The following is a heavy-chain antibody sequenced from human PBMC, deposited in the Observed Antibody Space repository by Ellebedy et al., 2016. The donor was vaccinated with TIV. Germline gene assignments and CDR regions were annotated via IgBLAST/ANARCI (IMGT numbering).Heavy chain of an antibody. J-gene: IGHJ4*02. CDR3: AFTRSTTVVTAYFDY. CDR1: GGTFSRYA. V-gene: IGHV1-69*13. CDR2: ITPIFGTA. D-gene: IGHD4-23*01. Sequence: AASVKVSCKASGGTFSRYAISWARQAPGQGLEWMGGITPIFGTANYAQKFQGRVTVTADGSTSIAYMERRSLRAEDTAVYYCAFTRSTTVVTAYFDYWGQGTLVTVSS.